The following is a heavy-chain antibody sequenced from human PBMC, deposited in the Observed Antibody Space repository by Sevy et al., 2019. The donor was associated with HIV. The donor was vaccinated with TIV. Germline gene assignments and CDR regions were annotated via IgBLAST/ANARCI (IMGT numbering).Heavy chain of an antibody. V-gene: IGHV1-18*01. D-gene: IGHD3-22*01. Sequence: ASVKVSCKASDYTFSTQGFNWVRQAPGQGLEWMGWISAYNGNTKYAQKFQGRDTMTTDTSTSTAYMELRSLTSDDTAVYYCARDWAPGYYYDAIAAKRHYYFDYWGQGTLVTASS. CDR1: DYTFSTQG. J-gene: IGHJ4*02. CDR3: ARDWAPGYYYDAIAAKRHYYFDY. CDR2: ISAYNGNT.